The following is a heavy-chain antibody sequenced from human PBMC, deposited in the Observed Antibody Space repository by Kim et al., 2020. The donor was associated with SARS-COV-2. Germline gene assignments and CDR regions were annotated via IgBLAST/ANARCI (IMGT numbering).Heavy chain of an antibody. D-gene: IGHD3-10*01. V-gene: IGHV4-34*01. Sequence: SETLSLTCAVYGEAFNVYYWSWIRQSPGKGLEWIGEIKHTGSTNYNPSLKSRVSISVDTYKKQFSLKLTSVTAADTAVYYCARVDGYYGTSYIKYYYYGMDVWGQGTTVTVS. J-gene: IGHJ6*02. CDR2: IKHTGST. CDR3: ARVDGYYGTSYIKYYYYGMDV. CDR1: GEAFNVYY.